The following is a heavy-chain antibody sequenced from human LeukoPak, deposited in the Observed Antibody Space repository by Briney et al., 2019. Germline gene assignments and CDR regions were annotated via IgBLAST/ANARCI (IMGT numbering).Heavy chain of an antibody. Sequence: GESLKISCKGSGYSFTSYWIGWGRQMPGKGLEWMGIIYPGDSDTRYSPSFQGQVTISADKSISTAYQQWSSLKASDTAMYYCARQRQYQSHNWFDPWGQGTLVTVSS. CDR2: IYPGDSDT. V-gene: IGHV5-51*01. CDR3: ARQRQYQSHNWFDP. J-gene: IGHJ5*02. D-gene: IGHD2-2*01. CDR1: GYSFTSYW.